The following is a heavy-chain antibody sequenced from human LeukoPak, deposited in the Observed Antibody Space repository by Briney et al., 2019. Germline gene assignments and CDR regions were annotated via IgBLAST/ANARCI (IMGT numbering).Heavy chain of an antibody. CDR3: ARVGRQLDNYFDY. D-gene: IGHD6-13*01. CDR2: IWYDGSNK. CDR1: GFTFSSYG. V-gene: IGHV3-33*01. Sequence: PGGSLRLSCAASGFTFSSYGMHWVRQAPGKGLEWVAVIWYDGSNKYYADSVKGRFTISRDNSKNTLYLQMNSLRAEDTAVYYCARVGRQLDNYFDYWGQGTLVTVSS. J-gene: IGHJ4*02.